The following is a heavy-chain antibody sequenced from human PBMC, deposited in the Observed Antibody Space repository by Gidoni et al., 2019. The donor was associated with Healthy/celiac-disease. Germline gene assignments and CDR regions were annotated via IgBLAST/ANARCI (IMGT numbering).Heavy chain of an antibody. CDR1: GFTFSSYD. D-gene: IGHD1-26*01. V-gene: IGHV3-13*01. J-gene: IGHJ2*01. Sequence: EVQLVESGGGLVQPGGSLRLSCAASGFTFSSYDMHWVRQATGKGLEWGSGIGTAGDTYYPGSVKGRFTISRENAKNSLYLQMNSLRAGDTAVYYCARDRVGATGYFDLWGRGTLVTVSS. CDR2: IGTAGDT. CDR3: ARDRVGATGYFDL.